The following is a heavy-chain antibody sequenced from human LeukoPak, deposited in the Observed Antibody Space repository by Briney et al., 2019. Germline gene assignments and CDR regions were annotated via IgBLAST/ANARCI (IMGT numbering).Heavy chain of an antibody. D-gene: IGHD6-19*01. V-gene: IGHV1-2*02. J-gene: IGHJ2*01. CDR1: GYTFTGYY. CDR2: INPNSGGT. CDR3: ARGVRAVAGTVRYFDL. Sequence: ASVKVSCRASGYTFTGYYMHGVRQAPGQGREGRGWINPNSGGTNYAQKFQGRVTMTRDTSISTAYMELSRLRSDDTAVYYCARGVRAVAGTVRYFDLWGRGTLVTVSS.